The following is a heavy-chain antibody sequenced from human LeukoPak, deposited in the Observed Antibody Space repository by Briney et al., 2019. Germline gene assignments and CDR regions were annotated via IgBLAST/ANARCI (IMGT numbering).Heavy chain of an antibody. Sequence: GGSLRLSCAASGFTFDDYAMHWVRQAPGKGLEWVSLISWDGGSTYYADSVKGRFTISRDNAKNSLYLQMNSLRAEDTAVYYCARDVVVVGTYYFDYWGQGTLVTVSS. CDR1: GFTFDDYA. V-gene: IGHV3-43D*03. CDR2: ISWDGGST. D-gene: IGHD2-15*01. J-gene: IGHJ4*02. CDR3: ARDVVVVGTYYFDY.